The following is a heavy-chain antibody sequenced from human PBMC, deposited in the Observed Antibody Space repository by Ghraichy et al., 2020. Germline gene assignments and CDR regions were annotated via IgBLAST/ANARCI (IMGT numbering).Heavy chain of an antibody. CDR2: ISSSSSTI. J-gene: IGHJ4*02. D-gene: IGHD4/OR15-4a*01. Sequence: GGSQRLSCAASGFTFSSYSMNWVRQAPGKGLEWVSYISSSSSTIYYADSVKGRFTISRDNAKNSLYLQMNSLRDEDTAVYYCARDFPGARGKQGDYWGQGTLVTVSS. CDR3: ARDFPGARGKQGDY. CDR1: GFTFSSYS. V-gene: IGHV3-48*02.